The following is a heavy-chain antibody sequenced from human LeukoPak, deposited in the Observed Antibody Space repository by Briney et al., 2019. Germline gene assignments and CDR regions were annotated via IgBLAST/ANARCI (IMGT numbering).Heavy chain of an antibody. CDR3: ARGTSFYYYYMDV. D-gene: IGHD2-2*01. J-gene: IGHJ6*03. CDR2: IYTSGST. Sequence: SETLSLTCIVSGGSIGSYYWSWIRQPAGKGLEWIGRIYTSGSTNYNPSLKSRVTMSVDTSKNQFPLKLSSVTAADTAVYYCARGTSFYYYYMDVWGKGTTVTVSS. V-gene: IGHV4-4*07. CDR1: GGSIGSYY.